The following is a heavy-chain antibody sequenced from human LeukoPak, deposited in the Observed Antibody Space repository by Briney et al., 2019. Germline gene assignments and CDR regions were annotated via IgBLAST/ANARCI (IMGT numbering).Heavy chain of an antibody. CDR1: GFTFSDYY. V-gene: IGHV3-11*01. CDR2: ISSSGSTI. J-gene: IGHJ4*02. CDR3: ARSTLYYDFWSGYLYDY. Sequence: GGSLRLSCAASGFTFSDYYMSWIRQAPVKGLEWVSYISSSGSTIYYADSVKGRFTISRDNAKNSLYLQMNSLRAEDTAVYYCARSTLYYDFWSGYLYDYWGQGTLVTVSS. D-gene: IGHD3-3*01.